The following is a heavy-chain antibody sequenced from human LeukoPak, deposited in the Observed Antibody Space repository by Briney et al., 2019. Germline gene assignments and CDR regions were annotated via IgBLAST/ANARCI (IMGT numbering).Heavy chain of an antibody. D-gene: IGHD3-22*01. CDR1: GGSINRYY. CDR3: GRSGYYDSSIDY. Sequence: KPSETLSLTCTVSGGSINRYYWIWTRQPPGKGLEWIGYIHDTGSTKNNPSLRSRVTISVDPSKNQVSLKMRFVTAADTAVYYCGRSGYYDSSIDYWGQGTLVTVSS. V-gene: IGHV4-59*01. CDR2: IHDTGST. J-gene: IGHJ4*02.